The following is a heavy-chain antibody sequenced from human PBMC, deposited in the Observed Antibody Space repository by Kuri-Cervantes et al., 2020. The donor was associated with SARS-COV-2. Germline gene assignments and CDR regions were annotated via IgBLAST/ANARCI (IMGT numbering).Heavy chain of an antibody. D-gene: IGHD6-19*01. CDR1: GYTFTSYD. J-gene: IGHJ4*02. CDR2: IIPIFGTA. Sequence: SVKVSCKASGYTFTSYDINWVRQATGQGLEWMGGIIPIFGTANYAQKFQGRVTITADKSTSTAYMELSSLRSEDTAVYYCASKSSSGWYPGWGQGTLVTVSS. CDR3: ASKSSSGWYPG. V-gene: IGHV1-69*06.